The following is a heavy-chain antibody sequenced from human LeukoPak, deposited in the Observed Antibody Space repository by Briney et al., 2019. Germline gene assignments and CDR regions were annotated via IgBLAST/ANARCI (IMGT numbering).Heavy chain of an antibody. CDR3: TKALSSGYLNWFDP. J-gene: IGHJ5*02. CDR1: GFTFSGSV. D-gene: IGHD3-22*01. Sequence: GGSLRLSCVASGFTFSGSVMHWVRQASGKGLEWVGRIGSKTNNYATAYAASVGGRFTISRDDSKNTAYLQMNSPKTEDTAIYYCTKALSSGYLNWFDPWGQGTLVTVSS. V-gene: IGHV3-73*01. CDR2: IGSKTNNYAT.